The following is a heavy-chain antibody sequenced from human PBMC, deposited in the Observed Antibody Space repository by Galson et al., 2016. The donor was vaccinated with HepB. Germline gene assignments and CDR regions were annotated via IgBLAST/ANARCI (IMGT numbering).Heavy chain of an antibody. J-gene: IGHJ5*02. Sequence: SVKVSCKASGGYSSSYPISWVRQAPGQGLEWMGGIIPLLSPANYAQKFQARVTITADEATNTAYMELSSLQSEDTAVYYCARHVEMATTRENGMNWIDPWGQGTLVTVSS. D-gene: IGHD5-24*01. CDR1: GGYSSSYP. V-gene: IGHV1-69*13. CDR2: IIPLLSPA. CDR3: ARHVEMATTRENGMNWIDP.